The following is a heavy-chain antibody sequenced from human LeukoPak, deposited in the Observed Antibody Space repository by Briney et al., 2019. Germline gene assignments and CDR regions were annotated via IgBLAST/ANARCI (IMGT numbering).Heavy chain of an antibody. CDR2: TTTAGGNT. D-gene: IGHD2-15*01. CDR3: AKARSSWAGYFDC. J-gene: IGHJ4*02. Sequence: GGSLRLSCAASGFTFSSYTMSWVRQAPGKGLEWVSTTTTAGGNTYYADSVRGRFAISRDNSKNMLYLQMNSLRAEDTAVYYCAKARSSWAGYFDCWGQGALVTVSS. CDR1: GFTFSSYT. V-gene: IGHV3-23*01.